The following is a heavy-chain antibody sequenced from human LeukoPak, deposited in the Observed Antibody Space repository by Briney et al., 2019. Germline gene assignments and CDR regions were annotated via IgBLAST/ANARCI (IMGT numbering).Heavy chain of an antibody. Sequence: SVKVSCKASGGTFSSYAISGVRQAPGQGLEWMGGIIPIFGTANYAQKFQGRVTITTDESTSTAYMELSSLRSEDSAVYYCARGGVVSYYFDYWGQGTLVTVSS. CDR3: ARGGVVSYYFDY. J-gene: IGHJ4*02. CDR1: GGTFSSYA. CDR2: IIPIFGTA. D-gene: IGHD2-15*01. V-gene: IGHV1-69*05.